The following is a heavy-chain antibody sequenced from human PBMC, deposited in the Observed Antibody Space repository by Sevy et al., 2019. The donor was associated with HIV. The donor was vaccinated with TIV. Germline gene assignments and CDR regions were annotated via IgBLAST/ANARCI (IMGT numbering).Heavy chain of an antibody. Sequence: SETLSLTCTVSGGSISSGGYYWSWIRQHPGKGLEWIGYIYYSGSTYYNPSLKSRVTISVDTSKNQFSLKLSSVTAAVTAVYYCARDNYGSGSFDYWGQGTLVTVSS. CDR3: ARDNYGSGSFDY. D-gene: IGHD3-10*01. J-gene: IGHJ4*02. V-gene: IGHV4-31*03. CDR1: GGSISSGGYY. CDR2: IYYSGST.